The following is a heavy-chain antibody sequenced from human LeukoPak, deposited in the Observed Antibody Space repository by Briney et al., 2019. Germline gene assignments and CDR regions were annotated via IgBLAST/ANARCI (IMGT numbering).Heavy chain of an antibody. V-gene: IGHV4-34*01. D-gene: IGHD3-22*01. Sequence: SETLSLTCAVYGGSFSGYYWSWLRQPPGKGLEWIGEISHSGSTNYNPSLKSRVTISVDTSKNQFSLKLSSVTAADTAVYYCARGADTMIVVVTDNWFDPWGQGTLVTVSS. J-gene: IGHJ5*02. CDR2: ISHSGST. CDR1: GGSFSGYY. CDR3: ARGADTMIVVVTDNWFDP.